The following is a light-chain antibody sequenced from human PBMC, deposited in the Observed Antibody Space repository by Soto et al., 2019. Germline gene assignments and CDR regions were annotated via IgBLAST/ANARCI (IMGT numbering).Light chain of an antibody. CDR2: DVS. CDR1: SSEVVGYNY. J-gene: IGLJ1*01. V-gene: IGLV2-14*03. CDR3: SSYTTSNTRQIV. Sequence: QSVLTQPASLSGSPGQSITLSFTRPSSEVVGYNYVSWYQHHPGKAPKLIIYDVSNRPSGVSIRFSGSKSDNTASLTISGLQPEDEADYHCSSYTTSNTRQIVFGTGTKVTVL.